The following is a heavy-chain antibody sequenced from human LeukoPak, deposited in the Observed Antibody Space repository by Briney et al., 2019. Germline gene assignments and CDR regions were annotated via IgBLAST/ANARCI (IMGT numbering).Heavy chain of an antibody. D-gene: IGHD6-19*01. J-gene: IGHJ4*02. CDR2: ISYDGSNK. CDR3: AKYGAVAGMKAFDY. Sequence: GRSLRLSCAASGFTFSSYAMHWVRQAPGKGLEWVAVISYDGSNKYYADSVKGRFTISRDNSKNTLYLQMNSLRAEDTAIYYCAKYGAVAGMKAFDYWGQGTLVTVSS. V-gene: IGHV3-30-3*02. CDR1: GFTFSSYA.